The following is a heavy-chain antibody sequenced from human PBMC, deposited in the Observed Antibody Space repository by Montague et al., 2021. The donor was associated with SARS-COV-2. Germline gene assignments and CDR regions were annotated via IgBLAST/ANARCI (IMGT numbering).Heavy chain of an antibody. Sequence: PALVKPTQTLTLTCVFSGFSLNTDGVGVAWIRRPPGKALEWLALIYWDGDQRYSPSLKTRLTITKDTSKNRVVLTMTNLDPVDTATYYCARRNDFYRAEAFDVWGQGTMVTVSS. CDR2: IYWDGDQ. CDR3: ARRNDFYRAEAFDV. V-gene: IGHV2-5*02. J-gene: IGHJ3*01. D-gene: IGHD3-3*01. CDR1: GFSLNTDGVG.